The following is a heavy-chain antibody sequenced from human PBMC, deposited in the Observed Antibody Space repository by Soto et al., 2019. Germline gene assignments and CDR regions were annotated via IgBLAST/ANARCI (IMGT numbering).Heavy chain of an antibody. CDR2: ISPMFGAA. CDR1: GGTFNTYA. Sequence: QVQLVQAGAEMKKPGSPVKVSCQSSGGTFNTYAMNWVRQAPGQGPEWMGDISPMFGAANYAPKFQGRVTITADDSTGTSYMQLSSLTSEDTALYFCAREVQVHTPAFVYWGQGTLVTVSS. J-gene: IGHJ4*02. CDR3: AREVQVHTPAFVY. D-gene: IGHD3-10*01. V-gene: IGHV1-69*19.